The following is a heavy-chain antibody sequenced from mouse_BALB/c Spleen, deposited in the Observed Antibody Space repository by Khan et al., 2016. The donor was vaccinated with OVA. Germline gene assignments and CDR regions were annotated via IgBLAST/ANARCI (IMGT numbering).Heavy chain of an antibody. CDR3: ARDGLLGLGGAWFAY. J-gene: IGHJ3*01. Sequence: QVQLKESGAELARPGASVKLSCKASGYTFTSYWMQWVKQRPGQGLEWIGAIYPGDGDTRYTQKFKGKATLTADKSSSTAYMQLSSLASEDSAVXYCARDGLLGLGGAWFAYWGQGTLVTVSA. CDR2: IYPGDGDT. CDR1: GYTFTSYW. V-gene: IGHV1-87*01. D-gene: IGHD4-1*01.